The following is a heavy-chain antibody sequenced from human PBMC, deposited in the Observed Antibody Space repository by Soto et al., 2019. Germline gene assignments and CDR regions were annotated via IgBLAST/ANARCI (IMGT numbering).Heavy chain of an antibody. CDR2: IYYSGTTT. Sequence: SETLSLTCXVSGGSISSGDYYWSWIRQPPGKGLEWMGYIYYSGTTTNYNPSLKSRVTLSVDTSKNQFSLKLSSVTAADTAVYYCARLGGSYAVPHFDYWGQGTLVTVSS. D-gene: IGHD1-26*01. CDR1: GGSISSGDYY. CDR3: ARLGGSYAVPHFDY. J-gene: IGHJ4*02. V-gene: IGHV4-61*08.